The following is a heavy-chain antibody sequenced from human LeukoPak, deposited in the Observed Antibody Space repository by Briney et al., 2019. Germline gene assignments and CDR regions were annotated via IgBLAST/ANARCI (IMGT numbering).Heavy chain of an antibody. J-gene: IGHJ3*01. V-gene: IGHV3-48*01. CDR3: VRDYNWAFDV. CDR2: IDGSGTIP. D-gene: IGHD1-20*01. CDR1: GFTFHSYT. Sequence: GGSLRLSCAVSGFTFHSYTVNWVRQAPGKGLEWLSFIDGSGTIPYYADSVRGRFTISINDAKTSLYLHMTSLRAEDTAVYYCVRDYNWAFDVWGQGTMVAVSS.